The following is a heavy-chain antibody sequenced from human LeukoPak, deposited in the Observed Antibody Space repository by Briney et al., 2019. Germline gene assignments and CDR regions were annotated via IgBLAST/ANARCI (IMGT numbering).Heavy chain of an antibody. CDR2: IIPIFGTA. CDR1: GGTFSSYA. CDR3: ARGRGRKYYGSGSYFN. J-gene: IGHJ4*02. Sequence: SVKVSCKASGGTFSSYAISWVRQAPGQGLEWMGGIIPIFGTANYAQKFQGRVTTTADEATSTAYMELSSLRSEDTAVYYCARGRGRKYYGSGSYFNWGQGTLVTVSS. V-gene: IGHV1-69*13. D-gene: IGHD3-10*01.